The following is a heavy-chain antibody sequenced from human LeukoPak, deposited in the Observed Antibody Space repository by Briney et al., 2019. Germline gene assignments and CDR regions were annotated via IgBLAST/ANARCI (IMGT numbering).Heavy chain of an antibody. CDR3: ARPGLGWFDP. CDR1: GASISSNTYY. CDR2: IYYSGST. D-gene: IGHD3-22*01. V-gene: IGHV4-39*07. J-gene: IGHJ5*02. Sequence: SETLSLTCTVSGASISSNTYYWGWIRQPPGKGLEWIGSIYYSGSTYYNPSLKSRVTISVDTSKNQFSLKLSSVTAADTAVYYCARPGLGWFDPWGQGTLVTVSS.